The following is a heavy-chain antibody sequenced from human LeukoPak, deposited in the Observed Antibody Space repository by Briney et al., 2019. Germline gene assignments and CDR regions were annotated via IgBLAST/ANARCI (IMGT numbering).Heavy chain of an antibody. CDR2: IWYDGSNK. CDR1: GFTFSTYA. Sequence: GGSLRLSCAASGFTFSTYAMDWVRQAPGKALEWVAVIWYDGSNKYYAESVKGRFTISRDSSKNTLYLQMNSLRAEDTAVYYCARQTYYYDSSGSPHWYFDLWGRGTLVTVSS. J-gene: IGHJ2*01. D-gene: IGHD3-22*01. CDR3: ARQTYYYDSSGSPHWYFDL. V-gene: IGHV3-33*01.